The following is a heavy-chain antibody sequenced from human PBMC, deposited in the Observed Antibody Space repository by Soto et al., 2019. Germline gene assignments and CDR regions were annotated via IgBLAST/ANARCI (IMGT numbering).Heavy chain of an antibody. CDR1: GFTFSSYW. CDR2: IDEYGTTI. CDR3: TRDIGGKGAY. D-gene: IGHD3-10*01. V-gene: IGHV3-74*01. J-gene: IGHJ4*02. Sequence: EVQLVESGGGLVQPGGSLRLSCAASGFTFSSYWMHWVRQVPGKGLLWVSRIDEYGTTINYAYSVKGRFTISRDNARNTLYLEMNSLRAEDTALYYCTRDIGGKGAYWGPGTLVTVSS.